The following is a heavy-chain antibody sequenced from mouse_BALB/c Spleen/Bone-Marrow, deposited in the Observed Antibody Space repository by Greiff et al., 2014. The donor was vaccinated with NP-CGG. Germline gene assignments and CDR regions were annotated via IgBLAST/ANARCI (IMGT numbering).Heavy chain of an antibody. Sequence: VQLQQSGAELVRPGTSVKVSCKASGHAFTNYLLEWVKQRPGQGLEWIGVINPGSGGTNYNEKFKGKATLTVDKSSSTAYMQLSSLTSDDSAVYFCARRNRDYYAMDYWGQGTSVTVSS. CDR2: INPGSGGT. J-gene: IGHJ4*01. CDR1: GHAFTNYL. V-gene: IGHV1-54*01. CDR3: ARRNRDYYAMDY.